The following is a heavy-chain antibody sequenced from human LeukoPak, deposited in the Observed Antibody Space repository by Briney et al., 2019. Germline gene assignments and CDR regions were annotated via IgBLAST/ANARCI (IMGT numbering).Heavy chain of an antibody. Sequence: AASVKVSCKASGGTFSSYAISWVRQAPGQGLEWMGGIIPIFGTANYAQKFQGRVTITTDESTSTAYMELSSLRSEDTAVYYCAREGPAGEDFDYWGQGTLVTVSS. CDR2: IIPIFGTA. V-gene: IGHV1-69*05. CDR3: AREGPAGEDFDY. D-gene: IGHD3-10*01. J-gene: IGHJ4*02. CDR1: GGTFSSYA.